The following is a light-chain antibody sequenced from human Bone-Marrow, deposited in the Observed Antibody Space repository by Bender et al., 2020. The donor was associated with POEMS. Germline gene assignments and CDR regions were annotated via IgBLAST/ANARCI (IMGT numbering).Light chain of an antibody. Sequence: QSALTQPASVSGAPGQSITISCTGTSSDIGAYDSVSWYQHHPGKAPKLIIYDVRHRPSGVPDRFSGSKSGNTASLTISGLQAEDEADYYCCSYAGSYTLVVFGGGTELTVL. CDR2: DVR. V-gene: IGLV2-14*03. CDR3: CSYAGSYTLVV. CDR1: SSDIGAYDS. J-gene: IGLJ2*01.